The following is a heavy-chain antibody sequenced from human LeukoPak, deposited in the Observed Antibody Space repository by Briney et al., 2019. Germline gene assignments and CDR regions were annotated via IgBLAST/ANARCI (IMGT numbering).Heavy chain of an antibody. D-gene: IGHD3-9*01. V-gene: IGHV1-2*02. J-gene: IGHJ6*03. CDR1: GGTFSSYA. CDR3: ARDLELRYTPMDV. CDR2: INPNSGGT. Sequence: ASVKVSCKASGGTFSSYAISWVRQAPGQGLEWMGWINPNSGGTNYAQKFQGRVTMTRDTSISTAYMELSRLRSDDTAVYYCARDLELRYTPMDVWGKGTTVTISS.